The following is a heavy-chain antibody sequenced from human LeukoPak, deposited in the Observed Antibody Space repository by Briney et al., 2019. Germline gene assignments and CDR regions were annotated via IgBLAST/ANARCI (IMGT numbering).Heavy chain of an antibody. CDR2: IYYSGST. V-gene: IGHV4-59*08. Sequence: SETLSLTCTVSGGSISSYYWSWIRQPPGKGLEWIGYIYYSGSTNYNPSLKSRVTISVDTSRNQFSLKLSSVTAADTAVYYCARRHWGPIDYWGQGTLVTVSS. J-gene: IGHJ4*02. CDR1: GGSISSYY. D-gene: IGHD7-27*01. CDR3: ARRHWGPIDY.